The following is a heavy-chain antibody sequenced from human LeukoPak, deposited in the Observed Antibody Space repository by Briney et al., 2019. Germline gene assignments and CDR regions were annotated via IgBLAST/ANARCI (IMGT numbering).Heavy chain of an antibody. Sequence: SETLSLTCTVSGGSISSSSYYWGWIRQPLGKGLEWIGSIYYSGRTYYNPSLKSRVTISVDTSKNQFSLKLSSVTAADTAVYYCARDGQQLVKSFDPWGQGTLVTVSS. CDR3: ARDGQQLVKSFDP. V-gene: IGHV4-39*07. J-gene: IGHJ5*02. CDR2: IYYSGRT. CDR1: GGSISSSSYY. D-gene: IGHD6-13*01.